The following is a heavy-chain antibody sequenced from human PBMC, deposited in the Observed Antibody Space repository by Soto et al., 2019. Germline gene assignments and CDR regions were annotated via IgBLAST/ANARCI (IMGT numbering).Heavy chain of an antibody. CDR2: ISYDGSNK. CDR1: GFTFSSYA. CDR3: ARGAWQQLAHYGMDV. V-gene: IGHV3-30-3*01. J-gene: IGHJ6*02. Sequence: LRLSCAASGFTFSSYAMHWVRQAPGKGLEWVAVISYDGSNKYYADSVKGRFTISRDNSKNTLYLQMNSLRAEDTAVYYCARGAWQQLAHYGMDVWGQGTTVTVSS. D-gene: IGHD6-13*01.